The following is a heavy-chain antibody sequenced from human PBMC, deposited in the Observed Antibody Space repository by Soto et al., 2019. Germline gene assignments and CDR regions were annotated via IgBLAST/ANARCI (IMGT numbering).Heavy chain of an antibody. CDR1: GGCISSGDYY. D-gene: IGHD5-18*01. CDR3: ARDLGYSYGGSFDY. Sequence: TLSLTGTVAGGCISSGDYYWSWIRQPPGKGLEWIGYIYYSGSNYYNPSLKSRVTISVDTSKKQFSLKLRSVTAADTAVYYCARDLGYSYGGSFDYWGQGTLVTVSS. J-gene: IGHJ4*02. CDR2: IYYSGSN. V-gene: IGHV4-30-4*01.